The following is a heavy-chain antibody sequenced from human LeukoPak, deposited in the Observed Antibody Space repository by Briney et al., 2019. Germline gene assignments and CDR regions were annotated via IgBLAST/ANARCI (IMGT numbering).Heavy chain of an antibody. CDR1: GITFSNAR. J-gene: IGHJ4*02. CDR2: IYRSSNGETT. V-gene: IGHV3-15*01. CDR3: TTYSSGSCPF. D-gene: IGHD6-19*01. Sequence: RGSLRLSCAASGITFSNARMTWVRQAPGKGLEWVGRIYRSSNGETTDYGAPVKGRFTMSRDDSKNTLYLQMNSLKTEDTAVYYCTTYSSGSCPFWGQGTLVTVSS.